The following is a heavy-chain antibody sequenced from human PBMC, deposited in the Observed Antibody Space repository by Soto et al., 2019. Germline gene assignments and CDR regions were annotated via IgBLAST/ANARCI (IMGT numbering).Heavy chain of an antibody. D-gene: IGHD3-16*01. J-gene: IGHJ4*02. Sequence: PGGSLGLCCVGSGFTFSSYDMHLVRQAPGKGLECVAVISDTGSSHYYAASVEGRFTISRENSKNTLSLHMDRLRVEDTAVYYCEKDRGRDCNENSTYFGADYRSQATSVTVSS. CDR2: ISDTGSSH. CDR1: GFTFSSYD. CDR3: EKDRGRDCNENSTYFGADY. V-gene: IGHV3-30*18.